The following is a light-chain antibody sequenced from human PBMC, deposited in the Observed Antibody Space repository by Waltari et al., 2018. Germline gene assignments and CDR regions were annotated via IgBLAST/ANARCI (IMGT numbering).Light chain of an antibody. CDR1: QSITSF. CDR2: AAS. CDR3: QQSYTTPWT. V-gene: IGKV1-39*01. J-gene: IGKJ1*01. Sequence: DIQMTQSPSSLSASVGYRVTITCRASQSITSFLNWYHHKPGKAPKLLIYAASSLPSGVPSRFSGSGSGTDFTLTISSLQPEDFATYYCQQSYTTPWTFGQGTKVEIK.